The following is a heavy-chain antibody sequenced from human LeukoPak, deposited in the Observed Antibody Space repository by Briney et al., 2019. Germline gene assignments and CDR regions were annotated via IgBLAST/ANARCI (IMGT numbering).Heavy chain of an antibody. CDR3: ARNTELDEAFEI. V-gene: IGHV3-21*01. CDR2: ITSSSTHI. J-gene: IGHJ3*02. D-gene: IGHD5-18*01. Sequence: PGGSLRLSCTASGFTFRFYTMNWVRQAPGKGLEWVSSITSSSTHIYYTDSVKGRFTISRDNAKNSLYLQMNSLSAEDTAVYYCARNTELDEAFEIWGQGTMVTVSS. CDR1: GFTFRFYT.